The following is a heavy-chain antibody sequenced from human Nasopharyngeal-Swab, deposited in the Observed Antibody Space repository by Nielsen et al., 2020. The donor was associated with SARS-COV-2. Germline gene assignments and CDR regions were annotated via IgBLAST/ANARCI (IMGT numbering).Heavy chain of an antibody. CDR1: GFTFSDYY. D-gene: IGHD3-10*01. CDR2: ISSSGSTI. V-gene: IGHV3-11*04. Sequence: SLKISCAASGFTFSDYYMSWIRQAPGKGLEWVSYISSSGSTIYYADSVKGRFTISRDNAKNSLYLQMNSLRAEDTAVYYCAWLGVVSYYYMDVWGKGTTVTVSS. J-gene: IGHJ6*03. CDR3: AWLGVVSYYYMDV.